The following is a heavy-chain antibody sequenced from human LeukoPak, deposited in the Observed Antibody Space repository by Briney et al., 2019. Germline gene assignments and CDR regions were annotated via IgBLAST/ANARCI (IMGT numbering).Heavy chain of an antibody. J-gene: IGHJ6*03. CDR1: GFTFSSYW. Sequence: GGSLRLSCAASGFTFSSYWMSWVRQAPGKGLEWVANIKQDGSEKYYVDSVKGRFTISSDNAKNSLYLQMNSLRAEDTAVYYCARGAVGGYSGYQYYYYYMDVWGKGTTVTVSS. CDR3: ARGAVGGYSGYQYYYYYMDV. V-gene: IGHV3-7*01. D-gene: IGHD5-12*01. CDR2: IKQDGSEK.